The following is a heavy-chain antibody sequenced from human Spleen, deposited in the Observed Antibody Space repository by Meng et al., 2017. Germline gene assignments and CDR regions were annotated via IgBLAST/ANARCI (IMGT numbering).Heavy chain of an antibody. CDR3: AKMEGRRSSHHDY. D-gene: IGHD6-13*01. CDR1: GFTFSSYA. Sequence: GGSLRLSCAASGFTFSSYAMSWVRQAPGKGLEWVANIKQDGSEKYYVDSVKGRFTISRDNAKNSLYLQMNSLRAEDTAVYYCAKMEGRRSSHHDYWGQGTLVTVSS. V-gene: IGHV3-7*01. J-gene: IGHJ4*02. CDR2: IKQDGSEK.